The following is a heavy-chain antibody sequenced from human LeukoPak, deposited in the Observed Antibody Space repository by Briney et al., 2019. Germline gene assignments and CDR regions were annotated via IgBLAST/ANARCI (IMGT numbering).Heavy chain of an antibody. Sequence: SQTLSLTCTVSGDSINSGDYYWSWIRQPPGKSLEWIGYIYYSGSTYYNSSLKSRVTISIDMSKNQFSLKLSSVTAADTAVYYCARVHAGGSFYSDYWGQGTLVTVSS. J-gene: IGHJ4*02. V-gene: IGHV4-30-4*01. CDR2: IYYSGST. CDR1: GDSINSGDYY. CDR3: ARVHAGGSFYSDY. D-gene: IGHD2-8*02.